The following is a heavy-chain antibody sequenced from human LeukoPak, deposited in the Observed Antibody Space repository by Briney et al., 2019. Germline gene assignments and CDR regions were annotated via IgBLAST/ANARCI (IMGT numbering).Heavy chain of an antibody. V-gene: IGHV3-21*01. CDR2: ISTSSSYI. CDR3: ASQTTRRLPTAVADYFDN. D-gene: IGHD6-19*01. J-gene: IGHJ4*02. Sequence: GGSLRLSCGVSAFTFSSYSMNWVRLAPGKGLEWVSFISTSSSYIYYADSVKGRFTISRDNARNSLYLQMNSLRAEDTAVYYCASQTTRRLPTAVADYFDNWGQGTLVTVSS. CDR1: AFTFSSYS.